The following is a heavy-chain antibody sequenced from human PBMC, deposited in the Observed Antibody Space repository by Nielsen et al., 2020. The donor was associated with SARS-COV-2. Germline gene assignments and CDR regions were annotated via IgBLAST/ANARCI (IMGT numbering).Heavy chain of an antibody. Sequence: GGSLRLSCAASGFTFSNYGMHWVRLAPGKGLEWVAFVSNDGNNRLYADSVKGRFTISRDNAKNSLYLLMTSLRDEDTAVYYCVRDTWWYFDLWGRGTLVTVSS. D-gene: IGHD3-16*01. J-gene: IGHJ2*01. CDR3: VRDTWWYFDL. CDR2: VSNDGNNR. CDR1: GFTFSNYG. V-gene: IGHV3-30*03.